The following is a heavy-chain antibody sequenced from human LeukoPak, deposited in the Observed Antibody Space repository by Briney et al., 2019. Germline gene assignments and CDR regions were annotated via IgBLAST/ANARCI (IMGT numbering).Heavy chain of an antibody. CDR2: SHVSGNT. Sequence: PSETLSLTCSVSGDSIDSYYWSWIRQPPGKGLDWIGFSHVSGNTRYSPSLRGRATVSVDTSKNQVSLKLASVTAADSAVYFCARHGRHLWDGDSHRYAFELWGQGTLVTVSS. J-gene: IGHJ3*01. D-gene: IGHD1-26*01. CDR3: ARHGRHLWDGDSHRYAFEL. V-gene: IGHV4-59*08. CDR1: GDSIDSYY.